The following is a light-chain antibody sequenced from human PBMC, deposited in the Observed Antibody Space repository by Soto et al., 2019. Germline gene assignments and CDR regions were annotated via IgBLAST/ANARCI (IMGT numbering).Light chain of an antibody. CDR1: QSVSSY. J-gene: IGKJ3*01. V-gene: IGKV3-11*01. CDR3: QQRSNWLFT. Sequence: EIVLTQSPGTLSLSPGERATLSCRASQSVSSYLAWYQHKPGQAPRLLISDASNRATGIPARFSGSGSGTDFTLTISNLEPEDFAVYYCQQRSNWLFTFGPGTKVHIK. CDR2: DAS.